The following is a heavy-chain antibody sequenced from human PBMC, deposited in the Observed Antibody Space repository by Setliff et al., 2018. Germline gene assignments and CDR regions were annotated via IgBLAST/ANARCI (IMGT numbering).Heavy chain of an antibody. J-gene: IGHJ5*02. CDR1: GGSISSMSYY. Sequence: SETLSLTCTVSGGSISSMSYYWGWIRQPPGKGLEWIGSIYHSGSSYYNSSLRSRVTISVDTSKNQFSLILRSVTAADTAVYYCARDITREPYTGGFYHFDPWGQGALVTVSS. D-gene: IGHD3-16*01. V-gene: IGHV4-39*07. CDR2: IYHSGSS. CDR3: ARDITREPYTGGFYHFDP.